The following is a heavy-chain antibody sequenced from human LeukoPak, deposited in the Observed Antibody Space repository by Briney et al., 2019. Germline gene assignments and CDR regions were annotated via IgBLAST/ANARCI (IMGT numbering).Heavy chain of an antibody. V-gene: IGHV6-1*01. CDR3: ARDRSRSWYFDS. CDR1: GDTVSSNSAA. CDR2: TYYRSKWYN. J-gene: IGHJ4*02. D-gene: IGHD6-13*01. Sequence: SQTLSLTCAIFGDTVSSNSAAWNWIRQSPSRGLEWLGRTYYRSKWYNDYAVFVKSRITINPDTSKNQFSLQLNSVTPEDTAMYYCARDRSRSWYFDSWAQGTLVTVSS.